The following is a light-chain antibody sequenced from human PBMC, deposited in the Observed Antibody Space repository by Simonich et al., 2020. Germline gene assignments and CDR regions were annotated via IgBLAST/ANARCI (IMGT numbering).Light chain of an antibody. V-gene: IGLV2-11*01. J-gene: IGLJ3*02. CDR2: DVS. CDR1: SSDVGGYNY. Sequence: QPALTPPRSVSGSPGQSVTISCTGTSSDVGGYNYVSWYQQHPGKAPKLMIYDVSKRPSGVPYRFTGSKSGNTAYLAISGLQAEDEADYYCCSYASGYYFVFGGGSKLTVL. CDR3: CSYASGYYFV.